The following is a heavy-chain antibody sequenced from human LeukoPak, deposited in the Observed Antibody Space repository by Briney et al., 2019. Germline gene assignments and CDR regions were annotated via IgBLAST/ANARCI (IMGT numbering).Heavy chain of an antibody. J-gene: IGHJ6*02. Sequence: ASVKVSCKASGYTFTGYYMHWVRQAPGQGLEWMGWINPNSGGTNYAQKFQGRVTMTRDTSISTAYMELSRLRSDDTAVYYCARESVAYCGGDCYTTRLYYYYGMDVWGQGTTVTVSS. CDR3: ARESVAYCGGDCYTTRLYYYYGMDV. V-gene: IGHV1-2*02. D-gene: IGHD2-21*02. CDR1: GYTFTGYY. CDR2: INPNSGGT.